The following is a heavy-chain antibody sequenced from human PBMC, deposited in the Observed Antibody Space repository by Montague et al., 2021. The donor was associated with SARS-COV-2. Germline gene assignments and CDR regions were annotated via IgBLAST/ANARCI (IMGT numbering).Heavy chain of an antibody. CDR2: NYYSGST. CDR1: GGSTGGYY. V-gene: IGHV4-34*01. D-gene: IGHD3-3*02. CDR3: ARGRGLAVLFDFYYYGMDV. J-gene: IGHJ6*02. Sequence: SETLSLTCAVYGGSTGGYYWTWIRQTPGKRPEWIGENYYSGSTNYNPSLKSRVTMSVDMSKNQFSLKLRSVTAADTAVYYCARGRGLAVLFDFYYYGMDVWGQGTTVTVSS.